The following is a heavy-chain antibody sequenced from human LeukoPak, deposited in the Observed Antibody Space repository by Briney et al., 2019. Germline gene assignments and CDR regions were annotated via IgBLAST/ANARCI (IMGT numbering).Heavy chain of an antibody. V-gene: IGHV1-69*13. D-gene: IGHD2-2*02. CDR1: GGTFSSYA. CDR3: ASDEYCSSTSCYKVGDNY. Sequence: SVKVSCKASGGTFSSYAISWVRQAPGQGLEWMGGIIPIFGTANYAQKFQGRVTITADESTSTAYMELSSLRSEDTAVYYCASDEYCSSTSCYKVGDNYWGQGTLVTVSS. J-gene: IGHJ4*02. CDR2: IIPIFGTA.